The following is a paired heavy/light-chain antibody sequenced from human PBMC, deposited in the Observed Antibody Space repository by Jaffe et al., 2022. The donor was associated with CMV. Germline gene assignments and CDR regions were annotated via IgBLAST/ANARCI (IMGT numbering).Heavy chain of an antibody. J-gene: IGHJ5*02. CDR1: GGSMSRDY. Sequence: QVQLQESGPGLVKPSETLSLTCTVSGGSMSRDYWTWIRQPPGKGLEWIGHVSYSGNTNYNPSLKSRVTISIDTSKNRFYLKVTSVIAADTAVYFCARQGLTWGTYGLSELNYWFDPWGLGTQVTVSS. CDR2: VSYSGNT. V-gene: IGHV4-59*08. CDR3: ARQGLTWGTYGLSELNYWFDP. D-gene: IGHD3-16*01.
Light chain of an antibody. CDR2: DVS. CDR3: SSYRSTNSVESVE. J-gene: IGLJ2*01. CDR1: SSDVGGHKL. V-gene: IGLV2-14*03. Sequence: QSALTQPASVSGSPGQSITISCTGTSSDVGGHKLVSWYQLHPGKAPKVLIYDVSYRPSGVSNRFSGSKSGNTASLTISGLQTEDEADYYCSSYRSTNSVESVEFGGGTKVTVL.